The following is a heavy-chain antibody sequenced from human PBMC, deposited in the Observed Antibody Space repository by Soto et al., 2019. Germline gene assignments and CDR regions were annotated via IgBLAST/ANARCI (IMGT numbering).Heavy chain of an antibody. Sequence: QVQLQESGPGLVKPSQTLSLTCTVSGGSISSGGYYWSWIRQHPGKGLEWIGYIYYSGSTYYNPSLKSRVTISVDTSKNQFSLKLSSVTAADTAVYYCAREDYYGSGSYSNQVGGMDVWGQGTTVTVSS. J-gene: IGHJ6*02. V-gene: IGHV4-31*03. D-gene: IGHD3-10*01. CDR3: AREDYYGSGSYSNQVGGMDV. CDR2: IYYSGST. CDR1: GGSISSGGYY.